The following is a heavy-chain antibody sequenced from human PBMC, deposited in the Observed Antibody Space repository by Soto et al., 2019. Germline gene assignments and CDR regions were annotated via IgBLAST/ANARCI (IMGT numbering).Heavy chain of an antibody. CDR2: ISVYYGNI. CDR3: TRDRSGGASYYGMDV. CDR1: GYTFSSHG. D-gene: IGHD2-21*01. J-gene: IGHJ6*02. Sequence: ASVKVSCKACGYTFSSHGISWVRQAPGLGLEWMGRISVYYGNIKYAQNFQGRVTMTTDTSTSTAYMELRSLRSDDTAVYYCTRDRSGGASYYGMDVWGQGTTVTVSS. V-gene: IGHV1-18*01.